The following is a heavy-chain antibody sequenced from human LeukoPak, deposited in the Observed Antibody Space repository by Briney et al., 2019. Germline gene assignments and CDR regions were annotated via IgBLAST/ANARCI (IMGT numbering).Heavy chain of an antibody. CDR1: GGSMSNKY. J-gene: IGHJ4*02. CDR2: MSDSGTT. CDR3: ATHDSNGYYPYYFAY. V-gene: IGHV4-59*08. Sequence: ASETLSLTCRVSGGSMSNKYWSWPRQPPGKGLEWIGYMSDSGTTKQNPALNSRVTISLDTSKNHLSLMLSSVTAADTAVYYCATHDSNGYYPYYFAYWGQGTAVAVSS. D-gene: IGHD3-3*01.